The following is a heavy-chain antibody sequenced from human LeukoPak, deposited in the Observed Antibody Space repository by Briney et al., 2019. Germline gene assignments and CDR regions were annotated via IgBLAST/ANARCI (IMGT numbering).Heavy chain of an antibody. D-gene: IGHD5-24*01. CDR1: GFSFSSYA. V-gene: IGHV3-30-3*01. CDR2: ISFDGSNR. CDR3: ARDDLQMSYYYYGMDV. J-gene: IGHJ6*02. Sequence: SLRLSCAASGFSFSSYAMHWVRQAPGKGLEWVAVISFDGSNRYYVDSGKGRFTISRDNFKNTLFLQMNSLRDEDTAVYYCARDDLQMSYYYYGMDVWGQGTTVTVTS.